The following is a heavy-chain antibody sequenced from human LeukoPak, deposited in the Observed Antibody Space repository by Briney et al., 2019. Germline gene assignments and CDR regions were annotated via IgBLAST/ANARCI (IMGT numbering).Heavy chain of an antibody. V-gene: IGHV3-23*01. Sequence: GSLRLPCAASGFTFSRYAMTWVRQTPEKGLEWVSAISGDGVYAYYTDSVRGRFTSYRDNSKNTLFLQMNSLRAEDTAIYFCAKNYADSRPFYDSWGQGILVIVSS. CDR1: GFTFSRYA. J-gene: IGHJ4*02. CDR2: ISGDGVYA. D-gene: IGHD4-17*01. CDR3: AKNYADSRPFYDS.